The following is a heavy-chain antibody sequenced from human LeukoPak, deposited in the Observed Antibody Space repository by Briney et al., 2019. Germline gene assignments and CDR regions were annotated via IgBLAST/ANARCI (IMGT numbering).Heavy chain of an antibody. Sequence: AAVKVSCKACGYTFTGYYMHWVRQAPGQGLEWMGWINPNSGGTHYAPKFQGRVTITRDTSISTAYMELRRLRSDDTAVYYCARSPLRYFDWFGYYGMDVWGQGTTVTVSS. CDR1: GYTFTGYY. D-gene: IGHD3-9*01. CDR2: INPNSGGT. CDR3: ARSPLRYFDWFGYYGMDV. V-gene: IGHV1-2*02. J-gene: IGHJ6*02.